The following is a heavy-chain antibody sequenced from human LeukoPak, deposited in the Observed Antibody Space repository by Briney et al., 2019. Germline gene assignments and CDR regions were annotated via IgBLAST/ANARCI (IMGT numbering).Heavy chain of an antibody. Sequence: GRSLRLSCAASGFTFSSYAMHWVRQAPGKGLEWVAVISYDGSNTYYTDSVKGRFTISRDNAKNTLYLQMNSLRAEDTAVYYCARATQRGSDCSSTSCYSSVYYYGMDVWGQGTTVTVSS. CDR3: ARATQRGSDCSSTSCYSSVYYYGMDV. V-gene: IGHV3-30-3*01. J-gene: IGHJ6*02. CDR2: ISYDGSNT. CDR1: GFTFSSYA. D-gene: IGHD2-2*02.